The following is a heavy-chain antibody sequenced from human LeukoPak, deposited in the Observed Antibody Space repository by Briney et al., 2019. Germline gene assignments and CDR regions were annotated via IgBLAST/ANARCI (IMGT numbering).Heavy chain of an antibody. CDR1: GFSFSDYP. Sequence: GGSLRLSCAASGFSFSDYPMDWVRQAPGKGLEWLSYISGSGTTIFYADSVKGRFTISRDNAKNSLFLQMNSLRVEDTAVYYCAKSPFSSGWYSWGQGTLVTVSS. CDR2: ISGSGTTI. J-gene: IGHJ4*02. D-gene: IGHD6-19*01. V-gene: IGHV3-11*01. CDR3: AKSPFSSGWYS.